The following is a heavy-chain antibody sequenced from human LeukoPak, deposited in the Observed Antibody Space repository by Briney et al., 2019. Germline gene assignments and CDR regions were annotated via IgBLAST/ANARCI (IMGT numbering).Heavy chain of an antibody. D-gene: IGHD1-1*01. Sequence: SETLSLTCAVYGGSFSGYYWSWIRQPPGKGLEWIGEINHSGSTNYNPSLKSRVTISVDTSKNQFSLKLSSVTAADTAVYYCAREGGDWNVGGYYYYMDVWGKGTTVTVSS. CDR3: AREGGDWNVGGYYYYMDV. CDR1: GGSFSGYY. V-gene: IGHV4-34*01. CDR2: INHSGST. J-gene: IGHJ6*03.